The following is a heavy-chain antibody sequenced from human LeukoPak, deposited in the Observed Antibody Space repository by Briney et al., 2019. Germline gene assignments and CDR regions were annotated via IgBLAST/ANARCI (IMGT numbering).Heavy chain of an antibody. V-gene: IGHV3-23*01. D-gene: IGHD6-19*01. J-gene: IGHJ4*02. CDR1: GFTFSSYA. CDR2: ISGSGGST. Sequence: GGSLRLSCAASGFTFSSYAMSWVRQAPGKGLEWVSAISGSGGSTYYADSVKGRFTISRDNSKNTLYLQMNSLRAEDTAVYYCAKVLGMQWLFAQRSYYFDYWGQGTLVTVSS. CDR3: AKVLGMQWLFAQRSYYFDY.